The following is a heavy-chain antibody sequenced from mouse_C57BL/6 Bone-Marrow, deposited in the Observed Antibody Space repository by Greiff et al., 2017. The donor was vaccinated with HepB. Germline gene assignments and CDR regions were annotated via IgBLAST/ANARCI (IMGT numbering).Heavy chain of an antibody. J-gene: IGHJ3*01. CDR2: IWSGGST. Sequence: VQRVESGPGLVQPSQSLSITCTVSGFSLTSYGVHWVRQSPGKGLEWLGVIWSGGSTDYNAAFISRLSISKDNSKSQVFFKMNSLQADDTAIYYCARPRFAYWGQGTLVTVSA. CDR3: ARPRFAY. CDR1: GFSLTSYG. V-gene: IGHV2-2*01.